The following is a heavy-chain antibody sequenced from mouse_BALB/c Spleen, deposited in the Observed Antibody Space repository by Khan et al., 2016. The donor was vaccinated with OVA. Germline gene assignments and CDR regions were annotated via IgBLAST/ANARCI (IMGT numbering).Heavy chain of an antibody. CDR1: GYTFTSYT. J-gene: IGHJ2*01. CDR2: IIPCSGYT. CDR3: ARTHER. V-gene: IGHV1-4*01. Sequence: QVQLKQSGAELARPGASVKMSCKASGYTFTSYTMHWVKQRLGQGLEWIGYIIPCSGYTKYNQKFKDKATLTADKSSSTAYMQLSSLTSEDSAIYYCARTHERWGQGTTLTVSS.